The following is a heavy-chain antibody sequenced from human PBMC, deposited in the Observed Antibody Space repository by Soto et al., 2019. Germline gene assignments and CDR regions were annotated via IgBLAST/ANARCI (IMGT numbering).Heavy chain of an antibody. Sequence: SETLFLTCTVSGGSISSGGYYWSWIRQHPGKGLEWIGYIYYSGSTYYNPSLKSRVTISVDTSKNQFSLKLSSVTAADTAVYYCARDTPRGYSYGSFDYWGQGTLVTVSS. CDR3: ARDTPRGYSYGSFDY. D-gene: IGHD5-18*01. CDR2: IYYSGST. V-gene: IGHV4-31*03. J-gene: IGHJ4*02. CDR1: GGSISSGGYY.